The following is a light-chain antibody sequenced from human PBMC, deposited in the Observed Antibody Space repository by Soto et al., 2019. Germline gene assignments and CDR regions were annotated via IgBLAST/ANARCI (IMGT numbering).Light chain of an antibody. Sequence: EVVLTQSQATLSLSPGERATLSCRASQSVSSYLAWYQQKPGQAPRLLIYDATNRATGTPARFSASGSGTDFTLTINNLEPEDFAIYYCQQRRNWLTFGGGTKVDIK. V-gene: IGKV3-11*01. J-gene: IGKJ4*01. CDR2: DAT. CDR3: QQRRNWLT. CDR1: QSVSSY.